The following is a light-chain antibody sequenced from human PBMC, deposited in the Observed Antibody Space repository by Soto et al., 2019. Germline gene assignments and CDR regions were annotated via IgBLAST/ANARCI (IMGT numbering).Light chain of an antibody. CDR2: EVG. J-gene: IGLJ3*02. CDR1: SSDVGGYNY. V-gene: IGLV2-14*01. CDR3: SSYTSSTTLV. Sequence: QSLLTQPASVSGSPGQSITISCTGASSDVGGYNYVSWYQHHPGKAPKLMIFEVGNRPSGVSNRFSGSKSGNTASLTISGLQAEVEADYYFSSYTSSTTLVFGGGTKLTVL.